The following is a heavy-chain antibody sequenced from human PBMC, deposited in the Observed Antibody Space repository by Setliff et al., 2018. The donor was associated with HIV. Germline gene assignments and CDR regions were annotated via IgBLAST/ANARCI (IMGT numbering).Heavy chain of an antibody. J-gene: IGHJ4*02. D-gene: IGHD6-19*01. CDR1: GYTFTSYY. V-gene: IGHV1-46*01. CDR2: INPSGGST. Sequence: GASVKVSCKASGYTFTSYYMHWVRQAPGQGLEWMGIINPSGGSTSYAQKFQGRVTMTRDTSTSTVYMELRSLRSDDTAVYYCARDPPSSGWYRADYWGQGTLVTVPQ. CDR3: ARDPPSSGWYRADY.